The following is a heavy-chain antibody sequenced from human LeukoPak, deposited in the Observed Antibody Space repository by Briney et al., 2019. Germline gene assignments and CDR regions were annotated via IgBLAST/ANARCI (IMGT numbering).Heavy chain of an antibody. CDR1: GYTFTSSD. V-gene: IGHV1-8*01. D-gene: IGHD6-13*01. CDR2: INPNSGRT. J-gene: IGHJ4*02. Sequence: ASVSPSSKTSGYTFTSSDINWVRQAAGQGLEWMGWINPNSGRTGYAQKFQGRVTMTADTSIRTAYMELRSLRFDDTAVYYCARGRSGLAAAGTFDYWGQGTLITVSS. CDR3: ARGRSGLAAAGTFDY.